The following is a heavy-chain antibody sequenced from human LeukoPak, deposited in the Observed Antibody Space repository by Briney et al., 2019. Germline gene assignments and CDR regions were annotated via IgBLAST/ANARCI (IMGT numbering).Heavy chain of an antibody. D-gene: IGHD3-10*01. V-gene: IGHV3-15*04. CDR3: TTDGARYYGSAALSTD. J-gene: IGHJ4*02. Sequence: GGSLRLSCAASGFTFTNAWMSWVRQAPGKGLEWVGRIGMGADGGTTDYAAPVKGRFTISRDDSKNMLYLQLNSLKTEDTAVYYCTTDGARYYGSAALSTDWGQGTLVSLST. CDR1: GFTFTNAW. CDR2: IGMGADGGTT.